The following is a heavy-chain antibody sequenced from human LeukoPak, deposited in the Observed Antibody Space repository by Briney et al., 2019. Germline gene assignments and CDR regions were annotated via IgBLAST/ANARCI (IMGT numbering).Heavy chain of an antibody. V-gene: IGHV4-59*01. J-gene: IGHJ4*02. CDR1: GGSISSYY. CDR2: IYYSGST. Sequence: SETLSLTCTVSGGSISSYYWSWIRQPPGKGLEWIGYIYYSGSTNYNPSLKSRVTISVDTSKNQFSLKLSSVTAEDTAVYYCARVHGSGFKVWGQGTLVTVSS. CDR3: ARVHGSGFKV.